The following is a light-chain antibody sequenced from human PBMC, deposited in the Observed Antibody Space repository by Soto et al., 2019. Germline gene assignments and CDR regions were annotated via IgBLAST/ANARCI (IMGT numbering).Light chain of an antibody. CDR2: AAS. V-gene: IGKV1-9*01. CDR1: QGISSY. Sequence: DIQVTQAPSFLSASVGDRVTITCRASQGISSYLAWYQQKPGKAPKLLIYAASTLQSGVPSRFSGSGSGTEFTLTISSLQPEDFATYYGQQLNSYLYTFGQGTKLEIK. J-gene: IGKJ2*01. CDR3: QQLNSYLYT.